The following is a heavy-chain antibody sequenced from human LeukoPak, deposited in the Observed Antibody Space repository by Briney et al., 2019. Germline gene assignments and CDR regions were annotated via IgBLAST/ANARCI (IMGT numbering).Heavy chain of an antibody. CDR3: ARDFTGDFWSGRNAFDI. Sequence: ASVKVSCKASGYTFTSYDINWVRQATGQGLEWMGWMNPNSGNTGYAQKFQGRVTMTRDTSISTAYMELSRLRSDDTAVYYCARDFTGDFWSGRNAFDIWGQGTMVTVSS. CDR2: MNPNSGNT. V-gene: IGHV1-8*02. J-gene: IGHJ3*02. CDR1: GYTFTSYD. D-gene: IGHD3-3*01.